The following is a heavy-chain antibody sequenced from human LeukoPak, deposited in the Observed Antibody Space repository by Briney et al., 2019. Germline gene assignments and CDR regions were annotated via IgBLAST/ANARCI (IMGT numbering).Heavy chain of an antibody. V-gene: IGHV1-69*06. Sequence: SVKVSCKASGGTFSSYAISWVRQAPGQGLEWMGGIIPIFGTANYAQKFQGRVTITADKSTSTAYMELSSLRSEDTAVYYCAKGKNSYGPMNWFDPWGQGTLVTVSS. CDR3: AKGKNSYGPMNWFDP. CDR2: IIPIFGTA. J-gene: IGHJ5*02. CDR1: GGTFSSYA. D-gene: IGHD5-18*01.